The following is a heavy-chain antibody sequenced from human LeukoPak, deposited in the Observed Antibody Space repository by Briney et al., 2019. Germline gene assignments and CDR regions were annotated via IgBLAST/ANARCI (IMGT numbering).Heavy chain of an antibody. D-gene: IGHD5-12*01. J-gene: IGHJ4*02. CDR3: ARDYEIY. V-gene: IGHV3-21*01. CDR2: ISSSSSYI. CDR1: GFTFSSYS. Sequence: GGSLRLSCAASGFTFSSYSMNWVRQAPGKGLEWVSSISSSSSYIYYGDSVKGRFTISRDNAKDSLYLQMNSLRAEDTAVYYCARDYEIYWGQGTLVIVSS.